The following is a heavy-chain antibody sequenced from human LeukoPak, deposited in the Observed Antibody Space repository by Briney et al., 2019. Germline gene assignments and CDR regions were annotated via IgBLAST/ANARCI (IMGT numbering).Heavy chain of an antibody. J-gene: IGHJ4*02. CDR1: GYTFTGYY. D-gene: IGHD3-3*01. CDR3: ARGDFWSGRHPADY. CDR2: INPNSGGT. V-gene: IGHV1-2*02. Sequence: WASVKVSCKASGYTFTGYYMHWVRQAPGQGLEWMGWINPNSGGTNYAQKFQGRVTMTRDTSISTAYMELSRLRSDDTAVYYCARGDFWSGRHPADYWGQGTLVTVSS.